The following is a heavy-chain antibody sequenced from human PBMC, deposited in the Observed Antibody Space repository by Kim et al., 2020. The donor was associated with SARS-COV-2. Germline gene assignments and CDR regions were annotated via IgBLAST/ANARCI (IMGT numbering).Heavy chain of an antibody. CDR2: IWYDGSNK. J-gene: IGHJ6*02. CDR3: AKEGRSSGWAHSYYGMDV. Sequence: GGSLRLSCAASGFTFSSYGMHWVRQAPGKGLEWVAVIWYDGSNKYYADSVKGRFTISRDNSKNTLYLQMNSLRAEDTAVYYCAKEGRSSGWAHSYYGMDVWGQGTTVTVSS. CDR1: GFTFSSYG. D-gene: IGHD6-19*01. V-gene: IGHV3-33*06.